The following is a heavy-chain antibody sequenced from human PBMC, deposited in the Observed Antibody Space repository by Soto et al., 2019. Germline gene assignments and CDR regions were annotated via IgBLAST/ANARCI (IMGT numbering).Heavy chain of an antibody. CDR3: AKGSHIAARPFYFDF. D-gene: IGHD6-6*01. CDR1: GFTFRAFA. Sequence: QLLESGGGLGQPGGSLRLSCEASGFTFRAFAMNWVRQAPGKGLEWVSTVSGGTATTYADSVRGRFTISRDNSKNTVYLHMNSLRPGDTAVYFCAKGSHIAARPFYFDFWGRGTLVTVSS. V-gene: IGHV3-23*01. J-gene: IGHJ4*02. CDR2: VSGGTAT.